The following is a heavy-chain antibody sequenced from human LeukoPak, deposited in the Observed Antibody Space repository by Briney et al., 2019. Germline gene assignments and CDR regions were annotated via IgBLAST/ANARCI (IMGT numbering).Heavy chain of an antibody. CDR3: ARDLGGYNYGYSLDY. J-gene: IGHJ4*02. CDR2: IYTSGST. Sequence: SETLSLTCTVSGGSISSYYWSWIRQPAGKGLEWIGRIYTSGSTSYNSSLKSRVTMSVDKSKNQFSLKLSSVTAADTAVYYCARDLGGYNYGYSLDYWGQGTLVSVSS. V-gene: IGHV4-4*07. CDR1: GGSISSYY. D-gene: IGHD5-18*01.